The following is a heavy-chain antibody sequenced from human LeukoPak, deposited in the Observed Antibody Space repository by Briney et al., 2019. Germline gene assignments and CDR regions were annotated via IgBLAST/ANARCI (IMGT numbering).Heavy chain of an antibody. V-gene: IGHV3-48*03. CDR2: ISSSGSTI. J-gene: IGHJ3*02. CDR1: GFTLISYE. Sequence: PGGSLSLSCAASGFTLISYEMNWVRQAPGKGLEWVSYISSSGSTIYYADSVKGRFTISRDNAKNSLYLQMNSLRAEDTAVYYCARDQFGFKDSSGYYDAFDIWGQGTMVTVSS. CDR3: ARDQFGFKDSSGYYDAFDI. D-gene: IGHD3-22*01.